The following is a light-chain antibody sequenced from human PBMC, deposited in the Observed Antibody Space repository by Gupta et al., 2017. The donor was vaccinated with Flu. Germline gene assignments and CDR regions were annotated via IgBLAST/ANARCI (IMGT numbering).Light chain of an antibody. Sequence: DIQMTQSPSSLSASIGDRVTITCRASRSIYNYLNWYQQKPGKAPKLLIYTASSLQSGVPSRFTGSGSGTDFTLTISSLQPEDFATYYCQQSYSAPPLWTFGQGTQVEVK. V-gene: IGKV1-39*01. CDR2: TAS. J-gene: IGKJ1*01. CDR1: RSIYNY. CDR3: QQSYSAPPLWT.